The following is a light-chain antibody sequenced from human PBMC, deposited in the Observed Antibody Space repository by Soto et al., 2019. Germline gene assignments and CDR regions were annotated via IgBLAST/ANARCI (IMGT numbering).Light chain of an antibody. CDR1: SSDGGGYNY. CDR2: DVS. CDR3: CSYTTSNTRQIV. V-gene: IGLV2-14*01. J-gene: IGLJ1*01. Sequence: QSVLTQPASASGAPGQSITISCTGTSSDGGGYNYVSWYQQHPGKAPKFMIYDVSNRPSGVSNRFSGSKSGNTASLTISGLQAEDEADYYCCSYTTSNTRQIVFGTGTKVTVL.